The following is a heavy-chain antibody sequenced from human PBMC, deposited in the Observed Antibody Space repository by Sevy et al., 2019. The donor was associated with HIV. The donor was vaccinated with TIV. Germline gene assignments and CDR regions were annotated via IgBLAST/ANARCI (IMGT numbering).Heavy chain of an antibody. J-gene: IGHJ3*02. D-gene: IGHD3-3*01. V-gene: IGHV3-30*18. CDR1: GFNFSSYA. CDR3: AKESGSYYDFWSGHDAFDI. CDR2: ISYAGSGK. Sequence: GGSLRLSCAASGFNFSSYAMHWVRQAPGKGLEWVAVISYAGSGKYYGDSVKGRFTISRDNSKNTLFLQIDSLRAEDTAVYYCAKESGSYYDFWSGHDAFDIWGQGTMVTVSS.